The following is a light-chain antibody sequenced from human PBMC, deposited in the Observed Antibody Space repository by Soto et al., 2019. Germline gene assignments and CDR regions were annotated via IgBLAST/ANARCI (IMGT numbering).Light chain of an antibody. CDR3: QQYDSSPWT. V-gene: IGKV3-20*01. Sequence: ESVLTQSPGTLSLSPGERATLSCRASQSVSSSFLAWYQLKPGQAPSLLIYGASSSATGIPDRFSGSGSGTDFTLTISRMEPEDFAVYYCQQYDSSPWTFVQGIKVEIK. CDR1: QSVSSSF. J-gene: IGKJ1*01. CDR2: GAS.